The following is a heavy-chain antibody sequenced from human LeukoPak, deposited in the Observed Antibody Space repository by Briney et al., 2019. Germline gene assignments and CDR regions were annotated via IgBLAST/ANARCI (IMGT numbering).Heavy chain of an antibody. Sequence: GGSLRLSCAASGFTFSNYAMRWVRQAPGKGLEWVSGISGSGDSTYYADSVKGRFIISRDNSKNTLSLQMNSLTADDTAVYYCVRGPRYYDDSGFHYGVFDIWGQGTVVTVSS. V-gene: IGHV3-23*01. D-gene: IGHD3-22*01. J-gene: IGHJ3*02. CDR2: ISGSGDST. CDR3: VRGPRYYDDSGFHYGVFDI. CDR1: GFTFSNYA.